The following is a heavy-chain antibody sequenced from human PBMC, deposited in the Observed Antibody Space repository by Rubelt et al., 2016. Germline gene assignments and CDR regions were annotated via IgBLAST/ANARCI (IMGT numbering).Heavy chain of an antibody. CDR1: GDSISSSSYY. CDR2: IYYSGST. V-gene: IGHV4-39*01. D-gene: IGHD6-13*01. Sequence: QPQLQESGPGLVKPSETLSLTCTVSGDSISSSSYYWGWIRQPPEKGLEWIGSIYYSGSTYYNPSLKSRVTISIDTSKNQFSLNLNSVTAAYTAVYYCARTYSSTWTRFDYWGQGPLVTVSS. J-gene: IGHJ4*02. CDR3: ARTYSSTWTRFDY.